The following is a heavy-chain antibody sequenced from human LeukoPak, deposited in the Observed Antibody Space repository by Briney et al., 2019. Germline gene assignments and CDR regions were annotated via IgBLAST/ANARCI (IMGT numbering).Heavy chain of an antibody. CDR1: GGSISSSSYY. J-gene: IGHJ5*02. V-gene: IGHV4-39*07. CDR3: ARVPKTWSYWFDP. CDR2: IYYSGST. D-gene: IGHD2-8*02. Sequence: SETLSLTCTVSGGSISSSSYYWGWIRQPPGKGLEWIGSIYYSGSTYYNPSLKSRVTISVDTSKNQFSLKLSSVTAADTAVYYCARVPKTWSYWFDPWGQGTLVTVSS.